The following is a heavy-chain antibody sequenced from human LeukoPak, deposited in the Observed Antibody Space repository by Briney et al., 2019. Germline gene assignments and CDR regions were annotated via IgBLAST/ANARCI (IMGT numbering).Heavy chain of an antibody. CDR2: IYHTGST. CDR3: ARRGRNSSGWQDYL. J-gene: IGHJ4*02. D-gene: IGHD6-25*01. V-gene: IGHV4-59*01. Sequence: SETLSLTCTVSGGSISSYYWSWIRQPPGKGLEWIANIYHTGSTNYNPSLSSRATISIDTAKNQFSLKLTSVTAADTAVYYCARRGRNSSGWQDYLWGQGTLVTVSS. CDR1: GGSISSYY.